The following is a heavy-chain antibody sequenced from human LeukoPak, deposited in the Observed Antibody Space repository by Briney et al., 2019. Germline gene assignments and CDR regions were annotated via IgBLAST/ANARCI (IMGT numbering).Heavy chain of an antibody. V-gene: IGHV4-4*02. J-gene: IGHJ1*01. Sequence: SGTLSLTCAVSGGSISSSNWWSWVRQPPGKGLEWIGEIYHSGSTNYNPSLKSRVTISVDKSKNQFSLKLSSVTAADTAVYYCANLDYYGSGSYREPGQHWGQGTLVTVSS. CDR1: GGSISSSNW. CDR2: IYHSGST. CDR3: ANLDYYGSGSYREPGQH. D-gene: IGHD3-10*01.